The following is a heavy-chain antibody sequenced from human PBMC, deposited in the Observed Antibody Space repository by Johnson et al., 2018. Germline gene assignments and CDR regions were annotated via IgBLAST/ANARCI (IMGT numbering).Heavy chain of an antibody. CDR2: MYHSGGA. CDR1: GGSISRYY. V-gene: IGHV4-59*01. CDR3: ARGRGTGSYSQAYLDH. J-gene: IGHJ1*01. Sequence: QVQLVQSGPGLVKPSDTLSLMCSVSGGSISRYYYHWIRQSPGKGLEWIGKMYHSGGATYNPSLNGRVTLPVDTSTNQFSLKPPSVPAADTAVSYCARGRGTGSYSQAYLDHWGQGTLVTVSS. D-gene: IGHD3-3*02.